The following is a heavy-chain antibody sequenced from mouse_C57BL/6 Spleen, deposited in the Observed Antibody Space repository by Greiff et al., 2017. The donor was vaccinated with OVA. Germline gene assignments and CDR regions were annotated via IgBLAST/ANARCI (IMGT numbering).Heavy chain of an antibody. Sequence: EVQLQQSGPELVKPGASVKISCKASGYSFTDYNMNWVKQSNGKSLEWIGVINPNYGTTSYNQKFKGKATLTVDQSSSTAYMQLNSLTSEDSAVYYCASYYGQSHYYAMDYWGQGTSVTVSS. CDR3: ASYYGQSHYYAMDY. D-gene: IGHD1-2*01. V-gene: IGHV1-39*01. J-gene: IGHJ4*01. CDR2: INPNYGTT. CDR1: GYSFTDYN.